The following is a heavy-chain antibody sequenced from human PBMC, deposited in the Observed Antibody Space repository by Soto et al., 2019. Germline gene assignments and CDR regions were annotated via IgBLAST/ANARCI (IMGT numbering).Heavy chain of an antibody. CDR1: GGTFSSYA. CDR3: AVGGRSSGLADY. Sequence: QVQLVQSGAEVKKPGSSVKVSCKTSGGTFSSYAVSWVRQAPGQGLEWMGGIIAILETANYAQKLQGKVTITADESTSTAYMVSSSVRSEDTAVYFGAVGGRSSGLADYWGQGTVVTVSA. CDR2: IIAILETA. J-gene: IGHJ4*02. V-gene: IGHV1-69*01. D-gene: IGHD3-22*01.